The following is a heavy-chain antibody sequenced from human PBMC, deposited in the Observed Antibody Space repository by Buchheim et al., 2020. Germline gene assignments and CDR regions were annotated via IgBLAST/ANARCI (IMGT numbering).Heavy chain of an antibody. CDR3: VTSGSYYYYAMDV. J-gene: IGHJ6*02. CDR2: INSDGRTT. CDR1: GFTFSSYW. Sequence: EVQLVESGGGLVQPGGSLRLSCAASGFTFSSYWMHWVRQAPGKGLVCVARINSDGRTTTYADSVKGGFTISRDNAINTLYLQMNSLRAEDTAVYYCVTSGSYYYYAMDVWGQGTT. D-gene: IGHD3-22*01. V-gene: IGHV3-74*01.